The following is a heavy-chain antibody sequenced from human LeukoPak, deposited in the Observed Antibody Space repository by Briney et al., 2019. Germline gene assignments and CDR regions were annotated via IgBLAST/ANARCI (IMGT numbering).Heavy chain of an antibody. D-gene: IGHD3-3*01. J-gene: IGHJ6*03. CDR2: VIPIFGTA. V-gene: IGHV1-69*05. CDR1: GGTFSSDA. CDR3: AVSRYWPHYYYYYYMDV. Sequence: SVNVSCTPSGGTFSSDAISWGGQAAGQGGGAMGGVIPIFGTANYPQKFQGRVTITTDESTSTAYMELSSLRSEDTAVYYCAVSRYWPHYYYYYYMDVWGKGTTVTVSS.